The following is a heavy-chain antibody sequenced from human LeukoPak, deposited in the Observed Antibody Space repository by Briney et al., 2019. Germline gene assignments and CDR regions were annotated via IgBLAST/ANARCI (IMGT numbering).Heavy chain of an antibody. CDR2: IYPGDSDT. Sequence: PGESLKISCEGSGYSFTSYWIGWVRQMPGKGLEWMGIIYPGDSDTRYSTSFRGQVTISADKSISTDYLQWSSLKASDTAMYYCARQNYISGSYFWFDPWGQGTLVTVSS. J-gene: IGHJ5*02. CDR3: ARQNYISGSYFWFDP. CDR1: GYSFTSYW. D-gene: IGHD1-26*01. V-gene: IGHV5-51*01.